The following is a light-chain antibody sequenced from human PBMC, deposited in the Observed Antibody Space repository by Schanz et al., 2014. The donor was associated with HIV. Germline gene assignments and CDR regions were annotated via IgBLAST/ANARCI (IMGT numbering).Light chain of an antibody. CDR3: QSFDRSLSGSV. CDR2: GNT. Sequence: QSMLTQPPSVSGAPGQRVTISCTGSGSNIGAGYDVNWYQQVPGTAPKLLIYGNTNRPSGVPDRFSGSRSGTSASLAITGLQAEDEADYFCQSFDRSLSGSVFRGGTKLTVL. J-gene: IGLJ3*02. CDR1: GSNIGAGYD. V-gene: IGLV1-40*01.